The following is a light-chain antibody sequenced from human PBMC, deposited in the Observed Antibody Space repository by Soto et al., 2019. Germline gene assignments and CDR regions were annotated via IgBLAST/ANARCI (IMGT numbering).Light chain of an antibody. CDR2: DVS. Sequence: QSVLTQPRSVSGSPGQSVTISCTGTSSDVGAYRYVSWHQQHPGKAPKLMIYDVSKRPSGVPNRFSGSKSGNTASLTISGLQAEDEADYYCCSYAGSYTLSFGGGTKVTVL. V-gene: IGLV2-11*01. J-gene: IGLJ2*01. CDR1: SSDVGAYRY. CDR3: CSYAGSYTLS.